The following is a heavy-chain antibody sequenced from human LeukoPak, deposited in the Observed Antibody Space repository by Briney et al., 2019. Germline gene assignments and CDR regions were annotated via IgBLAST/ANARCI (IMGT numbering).Heavy chain of an antibody. J-gene: IGHJ4*02. Sequence: PGGSLRLSCAASGFTFSSYSMNWVRQAPGKGLEGVASISSSSSYIYYADSVKGRFTISRDKAKNSLYMQMNRLRDEDTDVYYCASVRRVGVGFWTFDYWGQGTLVTVSS. CDR1: GFTFSSYS. CDR3: ASVRRVGVGFWTFDY. CDR2: ISSSSSYI. D-gene: IGHD3/OR15-3a*01. V-gene: IGHV3-21*04.